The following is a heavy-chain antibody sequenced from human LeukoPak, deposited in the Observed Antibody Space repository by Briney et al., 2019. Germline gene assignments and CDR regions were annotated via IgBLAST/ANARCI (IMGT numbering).Heavy chain of an antibody. CDR2: INPNSGGT. D-gene: IGHD6-19*01. Sequence: ASVNVPFKASGYTFTGYYIHWVRQAPGQGLEWMGWINPNSGGTSYAQKFQGRVTMTRDTSISTAYMELSSLRSDDSAVYYCARRSGNTWTNDYWGHGTPVTVSS. CDR3: ARRSGNTWTNDY. V-gene: IGHV1-2*02. CDR1: GYTFTGYY. J-gene: IGHJ4*01.